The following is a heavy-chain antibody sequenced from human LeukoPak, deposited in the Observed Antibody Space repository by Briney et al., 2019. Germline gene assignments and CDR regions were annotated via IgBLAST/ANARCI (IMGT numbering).Heavy chain of an antibody. J-gene: IGHJ6*02. CDR1: GGSISSNSYY. CDR3: ARGRSNYYGMDV. CDR2: ISYSGST. D-gene: IGHD1-26*01. Sequence: SETLSLTCNVSGGSISSNSYYWGWIRQPPGKGLEYIGSISYSGSTYYNPSLKSRVTMSVGTSKNLFSLKVSSVTAADTAVYYCARGRSNYYGMDVWGQGTTVTVSS. V-gene: IGHV4-39*07.